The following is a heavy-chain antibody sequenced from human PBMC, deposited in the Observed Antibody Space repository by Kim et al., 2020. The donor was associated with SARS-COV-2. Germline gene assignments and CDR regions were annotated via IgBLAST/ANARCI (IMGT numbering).Heavy chain of an antibody. CDR1: GGSVSSGSYY. Sequence: SETLSLTCTVSGGSVSSGSYYWSWIRQPPGKGLEWIGYIYYSGRTNYNPSLKSRVTISVDTSKNQFSLKLSSVTAADTAVYYCAREGNYYGSGRFNFDYWGQGTLVTVSA. V-gene: IGHV4-61*01. J-gene: IGHJ4*02. CDR3: AREGNYYGSGRFNFDY. D-gene: IGHD3-10*01. CDR2: IYYSGRT.